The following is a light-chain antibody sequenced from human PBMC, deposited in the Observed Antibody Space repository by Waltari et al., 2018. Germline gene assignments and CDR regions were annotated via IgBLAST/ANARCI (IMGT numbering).Light chain of an antibody. J-gene: IGKJ1*01. CDR2: DAS. CDR3: QQYRNLCA. Sequence: DIQMTQSPSSLSASVGDRVTITCQASQDINNYLNWYQQRTGKAPKLLIYDASNLETGVPSRFSGSGSGTDFTFTISSLQPEDIATYYCQQYRNLCAFGQGTKVEIK. V-gene: IGKV1-33*01. CDR1: QDINNY.